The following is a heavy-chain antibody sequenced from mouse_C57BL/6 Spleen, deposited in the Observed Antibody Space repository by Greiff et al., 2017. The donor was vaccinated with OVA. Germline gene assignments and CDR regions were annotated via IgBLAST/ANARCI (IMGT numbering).Heavy chain of an antibody. D-gene: IGHD2-5*01. CDR1: GYTFTDYY. CDR3: ARQEDPYYSNYDAMDY. CDR2: IYPGSGNT. Sequence: QVQLKESGAELVRPGASVKLSCKASGYTFTDYYINWVKQRPGQGLEWIARIYPGSGNTYYNEKFKGKATLTAEKSSSTAYMQLSSLTSEDSAVYFCARQEDPYYSNYDAMDYWGQGTSVTVSS. J-gene: IGHJ4*01. V-gene: IGHV1-76*01.